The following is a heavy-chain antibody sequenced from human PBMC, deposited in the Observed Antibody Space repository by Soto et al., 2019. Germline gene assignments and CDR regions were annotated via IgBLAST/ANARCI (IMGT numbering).Heavy chain of an antibody. CDR2: MNPNSGNT. Sequence: QVQLVQSGTEVKKPGASVKVSCKASGYTFTSYDINWVRQATGQGLEWMGWMNPNSGNTGYAQKFQGRVTMTRNTSISTAYMELSSLKSEDTAVYYCARERTGTASMDVWGQGTTVTVSS. D-gene: IGHD1-1*01. J-gene: IGHJ6*02. V-gene: IGHV1-8*01. CDR3: ARERTGTASMDV. CDR1: GYTFTSYD.